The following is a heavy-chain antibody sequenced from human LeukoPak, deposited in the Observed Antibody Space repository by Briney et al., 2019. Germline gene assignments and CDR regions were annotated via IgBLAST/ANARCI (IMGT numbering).Heavy chain of an antibody. Sequence: PGGSLRLSCAASGLTFSMYAMHWVRQAPGKGLEYVSAISSDGGSTYYANSVKGRFTISRDNSKNTLYLQMNSLRAEDTAVYYCARGVTAIEYYFDYWGQGTLVTVSS. V-gene: IGHV3-64*01. CDR2: ISSDGGST. J-gene: IGHJ4*02. D-gene: IGHD2-21*02. CDR1: GLTFSMYA. CDR3: ARGVTAIEYYFDY.